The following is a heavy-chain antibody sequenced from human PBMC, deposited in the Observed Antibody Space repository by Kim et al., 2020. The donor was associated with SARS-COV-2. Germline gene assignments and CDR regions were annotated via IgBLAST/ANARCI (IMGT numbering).Heavy chain of an antibody. V-gene: IGHV1-69*04. CDR3: ARDGLEAAAAGLDY. CDR1: GGTFSSYA. D-gene: IGHD6-13*01. J-gene: IGHJ4*02. Sequence: SVKVSCKASGGTFSSYAISWVRQAPGQGLEWMGRIIPILGIANYAQKFQGRVTITADKSTSTAYMELSSLRSEDTAVYYCARDGLEAAAAGLDYWGQGTLVTVSS. CDR2: IIPILGIA.